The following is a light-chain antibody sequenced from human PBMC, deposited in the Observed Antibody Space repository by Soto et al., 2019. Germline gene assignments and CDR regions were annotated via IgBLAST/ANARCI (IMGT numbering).Light chain of an antibody. CDR1: QSVSNNY. CDR3: QQYGSSGT. CDR2: GAS. J-gene: IGKJ1*01. V-gene: IGKV3-20*01. Sequence: IVFTQSPGTLSLSPGESATLSCRASQSVSNNYLAWYQQKPGQAPRLLIYGASNRATGIPDRFSGSGSGTDFTLTISRLEPEDFAVYYCQQYGSSGTFGQGTKVDIK.